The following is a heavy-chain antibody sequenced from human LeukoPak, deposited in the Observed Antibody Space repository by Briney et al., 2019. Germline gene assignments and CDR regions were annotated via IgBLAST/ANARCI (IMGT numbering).Heavy chain of an antibody. CDR1: GFTFSSYR. V-gene: IGHV3-21*01. D-gene: IGHD6-19*01. J-gene: IGHJ4*02. CDR2: ISSSSSYI. Sequence: PGGSLRLSCAASGFTFSSYRMNWVRQAPGKGLEWVSSISSSSSYIYYADSVKGRFTISRDNAKNSLYLQMNSLRAEDTAVYYCARDTAGYSSGWYRYWGQGTLVTVSS. CDR3: ARDTAGYSSGWYRY.